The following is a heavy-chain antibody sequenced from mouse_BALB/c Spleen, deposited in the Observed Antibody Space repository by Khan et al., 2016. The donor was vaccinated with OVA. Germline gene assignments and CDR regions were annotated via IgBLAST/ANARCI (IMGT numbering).Heavy chain of an antibody. V-gene: IGHV1-4*01. J-gene: IGHJ3*01. CDR3: VREGAYNRSDGWFAY. CDR2: INPSNDYT. CDR1: GYTFTSYT. Sequence: QVQLQQSGAELARPGASVKMSCKASGYTFTSYTMHWVKQRPGQGLEWIGYINPSNDYTNYNQNFKDKATLIVDKSSSTAYMQLSSLTSEDSSVYYCVREGAYNRSDGWFAYWGQGTLVTVSA. D-gene: IGHD2-14*01.